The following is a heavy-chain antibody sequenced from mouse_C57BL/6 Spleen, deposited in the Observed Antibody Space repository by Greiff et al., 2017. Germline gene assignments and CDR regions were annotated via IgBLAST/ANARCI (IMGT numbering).Heavy chain of an antibody. CDR1: GFTFSDYG. V-gene: IGHV5-17*01. CDR2: ISSGSSTI. Sequence: EVNVVESGGGLVKPGGSLKLSCAASGFTFSDYGMHWVRQAPEKGLEWVAYISSGSSTIYYADTVKGRFTISRDNAKNTLFLQMTSLRSEDTAMYYCAREGHYGSSYYDAMDYWGQGTSVTVSS. CDR3: AREGHYGSSYYDAMDY. J-gene: IGHJ4*01. D-gene: IGHD1-1*01.